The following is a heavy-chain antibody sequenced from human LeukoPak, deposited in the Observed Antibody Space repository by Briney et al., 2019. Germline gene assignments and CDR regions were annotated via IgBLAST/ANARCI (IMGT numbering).Heavy chain of an antibody. CDR2: INWNGGST. D-gene: IGHD1-7*01. CDR1: GFSFDDYG. V-gene: IGHV3-20*04. J-gene: IGHJ4*02. CDR3: ARDRGGLELAFDY. Sequence: GGSLRLSCAASGFSFDDYGMSWVRQVPGKGLEWVSGINWNGGSTGYADSVKGRFTISRDNAKNSLYLQMNSLRAEDTALYYCARDRGGLELAFDYWGQRTLVTVSS.